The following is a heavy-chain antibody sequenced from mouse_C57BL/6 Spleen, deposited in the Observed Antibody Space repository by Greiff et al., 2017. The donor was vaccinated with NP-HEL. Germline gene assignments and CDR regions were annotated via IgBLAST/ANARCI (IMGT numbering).Heavy chain of an antibody. Sequence: EVQLQQSGPELVKPGASVKISCKASGYTFTDYYMNWVKQSHGKSLEWIGDINPNNGGTSYNQKFKGKATLTVDKSSSTAYMELRSLTSEDAAVYYCAHYDYDNAMDYWGQGTSVTVSS. CDR1: GYTFTDYY. J-gene: IGHJ4*01. D-gene: IGHD2-4*01. CDR3: AHYDYDNAMDY. CDR2: INPNNGGT. V-gene: IGHV1-26*01.